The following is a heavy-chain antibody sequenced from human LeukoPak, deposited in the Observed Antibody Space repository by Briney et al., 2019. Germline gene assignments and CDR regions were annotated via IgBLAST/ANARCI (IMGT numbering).Heavy chain of an antibody. CDR2: IRYDGTSK. V-gene: IGHV3-30*02. CDR1: GFTFSSYG. D-gene: IGHD2/OR15-2a*01. J-gene: IGHJ3*02. CDR3: AKYGNTFDI. Sequence: GGSLRLACAASGFTFSSYGVHWVRQAPGKGLEWVSFIRYDGTSKFYADSVKGRFTISRDNPKNTLYLQMNSLRAEDTAVYYCAKYGNTFDIWGQGTMVTVSS.